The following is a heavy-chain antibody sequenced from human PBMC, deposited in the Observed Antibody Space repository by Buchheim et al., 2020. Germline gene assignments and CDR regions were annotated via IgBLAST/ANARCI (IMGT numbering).Heavy chain of an antibody. V-gene: IGHV1-3*01. Sequence: QVQLVQSGAEVRKPGASVKISCKASGYSFISFAIHWVHQAPGQGLEWMGWVNAGNGNTGYSQNFQGRVSITADKTASTAYMELKSLTSEDTAVYYCARTFPFDYWGQGTL. CDR2: VNAGNGNT. J-gene: IGHJ4*02. D-gene: IGHD3-3*02. CDR1: GYSFISFA. CDR3: ARTFPFDY.